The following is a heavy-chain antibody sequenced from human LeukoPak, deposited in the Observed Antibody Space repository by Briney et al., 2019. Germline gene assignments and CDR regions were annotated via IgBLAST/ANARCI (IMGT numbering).Heavy chain of an antibody. CDR1: GYTFTSYG. CDR2: ISAYNGNT. Sequence: ASVKVSCKASGYTFTSYGISWVRQAPGQGLEWMGWISAYNGNTNYTQKFQGRVTMTRNTSISTAYMELSSLRSEDTAVYYCARGRVWGMDVWGQGTTVTVSS. J-gene: IGHJ6*02. D-gene: IGHD6-13*01. V-gene: IGHV1-18*01. CDR3: ARGRVWGMDV.